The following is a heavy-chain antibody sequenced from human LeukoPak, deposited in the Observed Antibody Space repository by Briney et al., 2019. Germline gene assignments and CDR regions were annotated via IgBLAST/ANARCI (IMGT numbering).Heavy chain of an antibody. CDR3: AKDFRAGTQLHNWFDP. CDR1: GFTFSSYA. CDR2: ISYDGSNK. V-gene: IGHV3-30*18. Sequence: PGRSLRLSCAASGFTFSSYAMHWVREAPGKGLEWVAVISYDGSNKYYADSVKGRFTISRDNFKKTLYLQMNSLRAEDTALYYCAKDFRAGTQLHNWFDPWGRGTLVTVSS. D-gene: IGHD6-13*01. J-gene: IGHJ5*02.